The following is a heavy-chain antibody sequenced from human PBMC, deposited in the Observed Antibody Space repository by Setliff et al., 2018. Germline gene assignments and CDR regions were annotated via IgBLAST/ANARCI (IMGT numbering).Heavy chain of an antibody. CDR3: ARSAGYSSSWYNYYYGMDV. V-gene: IGHV4-38-2*01. J-gene: IGHJ6*02. CDR1: GYSISSGYY. D-gene: IGHD6-13*01. CDR2: IYHSGST. Sequence: SSETLSLTCAVSGYSISSGYYWGWIRQPPGKGLEWIGSIYHSGSTYYNPSLKSRVTISVDTSKNQLSLKLSSVTAADTAVYYCARSAGYSSSWYNYYYGMDVWGQGTTVTVSS.